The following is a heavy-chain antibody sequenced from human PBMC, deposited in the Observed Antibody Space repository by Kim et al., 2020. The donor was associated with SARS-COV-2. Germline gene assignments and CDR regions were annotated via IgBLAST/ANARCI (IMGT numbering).Heavy chain of an antibody. D-gene: IGHD6-13*01. CDR1: GFTFSSYA. Sequence: GGSLRLSCAASGFTFSSYAMSWVRQAPGKGLEWVSAISGSGGSTYYADSVKGRFTISRDNSKNTLYLQMNSLRAEDTAVYYCAKEGDPSYSSSWYTPLYFDYWGQGTLVTVSS. J-gene: IGHJ4*02. CDR2: ISGSGGST. CDR3: AKEGDPSYSSSWYTPLYFDY. V-gene: IGHV3-23*01.